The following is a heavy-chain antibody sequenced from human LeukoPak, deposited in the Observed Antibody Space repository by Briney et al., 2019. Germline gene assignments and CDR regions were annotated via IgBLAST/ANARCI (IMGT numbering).Heavy chain of an antibody. CDR1: GGSISSYY. CDR2: IYYSGST. V-gene: IGHV4-59*01. Sequence: PSETLSLTCTVSGGSISSYYWSWIRQPPGKRLEWIGYIYYSGSTNYNPSLKSRVTISVDTSKNQFSLKLSSVTAADTAVYYCARDRTYYYDSSGPFDAFDIWGQGTMVTVSS. J-gene: IGHJ3*02. CDR3: ARDRTYYYDSSGPFDAFDI. D-gene: IGHD3-22*01.